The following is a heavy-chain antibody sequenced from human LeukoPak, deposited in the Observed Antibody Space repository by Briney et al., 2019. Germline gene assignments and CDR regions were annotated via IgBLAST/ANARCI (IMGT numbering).Heavy chain of an antibody. J-gene: IGHJ4*02. CDR2: IYSGGST. D-gene: IGHD3-10*01. CDR3: ARHGYGSGSYPFDY. V-gene: IGHV3-66*04. Sequence: GGSLRLSCAASGFTVSSNYMSWVRQAPGKGLEWVSVIYSGGSTYYADSVKGRFTISRDNSKNTLYLQMNSLRAEDTAVYYCARHGYGSGSYPFDYWGQGTLVTVSS. CDR1: GFTVSSNY.